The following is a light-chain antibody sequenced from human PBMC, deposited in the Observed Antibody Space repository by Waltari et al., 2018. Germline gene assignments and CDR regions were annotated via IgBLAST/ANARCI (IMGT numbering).Light chain of an antibody. CDR1: QDIGTY. Sequence: DIQLTQSPSFLSASVGRRVTVTCRASQDIGTYLAWYQKKPGKAPHLLIYAASSFHTGVPSRFSAGGSGTRFTLTINRLQPEDFATYYCQQLHTYPLTFGGGTEVE. V-gene: IGKV1-9*01. CDR2: AAS. J-gene: IGKJ4*01. CDR3: QQLHTYPLT.